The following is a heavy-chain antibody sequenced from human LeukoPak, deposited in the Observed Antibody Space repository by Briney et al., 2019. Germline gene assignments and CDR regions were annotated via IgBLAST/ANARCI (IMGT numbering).Heavy chain of an antibody. J-gene: IGHJ6*03. V-gene: IGHV4-34*01. Sequence: MASETLSLTCAVYGGSFSGYYWSWIRQPPGKGLEWIGEINHSGSTNYNPSLKSRVTISVDTSKNQFSLKLSSVTAADTAVYYCARHRLFIAAPRRYYYMDVWGKGTTVTVSS. CDR3: ARHRLFIAAPRRYYYMDV. CDR1: GGSFSGYY. CDR2: INHSGST. D-gene: IGHD6-6*01.